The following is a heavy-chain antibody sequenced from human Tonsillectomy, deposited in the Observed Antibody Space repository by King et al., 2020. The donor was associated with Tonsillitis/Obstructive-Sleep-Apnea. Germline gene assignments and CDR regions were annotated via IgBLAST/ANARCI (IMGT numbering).Heavy chain of an antibody. V-gene: IGHV3-15*01. CDR1: GFTFSNAW. CDR2: IKSKTDGGTT. Sequence: VQLVESGGGLVKPGGSLRLSCAASGFTFSNAWMSWVRQAPGKGLEWVGRIKSKTDGGTTDYAAPVKGRFTISRDDSKNTLYLQMNSLKTEDTAVYYCTTEHTYDSSGYYYYYMDVWGKGTTVTVSS. D-gene: IGHD3-22*01. CDR3: TTEHTYDSSGYYYYYMDV. J-gene: IGHJ6*03.